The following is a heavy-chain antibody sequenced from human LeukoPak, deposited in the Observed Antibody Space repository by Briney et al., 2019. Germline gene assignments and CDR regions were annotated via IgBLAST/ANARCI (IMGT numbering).Heavy chain of an antibody. CDR3: ARQPDFYGMDV. V-gene: IGHV1-46*01. CDR1: GYTFTSYY. CDR2: INPSGGST. Sequence: ASVKVSCKASGYTFTSYYMHWVRQAPGQGLEWMGIINPSGGSTNYAQKFQGRVTITADESTSTAYMELSSLRSEDTAVYYCARQPDFYGMDVWGQGTTVTVSS. J-gene: IGHJ6*02.